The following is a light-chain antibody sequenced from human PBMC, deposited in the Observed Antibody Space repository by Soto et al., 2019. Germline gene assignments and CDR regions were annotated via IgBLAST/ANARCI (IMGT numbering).Light chain of an antibody. J-gene: IGKJ3*01. CDR2: GSS. CDR3: HQHGVSPFT. V-gene: IGKV3-20*01. Sequence: IVLTQSPGTLSVSPGDRATLSCRASQSVSTTYFAWYQHKPGQAPRLLIYGSSSRATGIPDRFSGGGSGIDFTLTISRLEPEDYAVYYCHQHGVSPFTFGPGTKVDI. CDR1: QSVSTTY.